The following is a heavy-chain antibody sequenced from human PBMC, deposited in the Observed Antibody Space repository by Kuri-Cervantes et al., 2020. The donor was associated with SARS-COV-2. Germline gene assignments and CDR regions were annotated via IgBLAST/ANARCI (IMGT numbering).Heavy chain of an antibody. Sequence: GSLRLSCTLSGGSISSSSNYWGWIRQPPGKGLEWIGQINHRRAAHPNPSRKSPVTMSVDTTEQQFYLKLCSVTATDTAVYYCGRSPWYCSSTSCYTPNGLDVWGQGTLVTVSS. CDR2: INHRRAA. D-gene: IGHD2-2*02. CDR3: GRSPWYCSSTSCYTPNGLDV. J-gene: IGHJ5*01. CDR1: GGSISSSSNY. V-gene: IGHV4-39*07.